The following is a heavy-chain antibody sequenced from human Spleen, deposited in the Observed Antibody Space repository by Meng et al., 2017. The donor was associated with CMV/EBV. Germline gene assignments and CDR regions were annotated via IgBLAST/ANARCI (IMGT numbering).Heavy chain of an antibody. CDR1: GYTFTGYY. D-gene: IGHD3-22*01. CDR2: INPNSGGT. Sequence: HGQMVQSGAEVKKAGASVKVSCKASGYTFTGYYMHWVRQAPGQGLEWMGWINPNSGGTNYAQKFQGRVTMTRDTSISTAYMELSRLRSDDTAVYYCAREGEGWSDYYDSSGRPYWGQGTLVTVSS. J-gene: IGHJ4*02. CDR3: AREGEGWSDYYDSSGRPY. V-gene: IGHV1-2*02.